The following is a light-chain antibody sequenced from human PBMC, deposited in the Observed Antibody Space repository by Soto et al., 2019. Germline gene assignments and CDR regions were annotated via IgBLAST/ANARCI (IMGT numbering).Light chain of an antibody. J-gene: IGLJ1*01. Sequence: QSVLTQPASVSGSPGQSITISCTGTSTDIGGYNYVSWYQQHPGKAPKLLISDVSNRPSGISFRFSGSKSGNTASLTISGPQAEDEADYYCNSDSGGPTLYLFRTGTKVTVL. CDR3: NSDSGGPTLYL. CDR1: STDIGGYNY. V-gene: IGLV2-14*01. CDR2: DVS.